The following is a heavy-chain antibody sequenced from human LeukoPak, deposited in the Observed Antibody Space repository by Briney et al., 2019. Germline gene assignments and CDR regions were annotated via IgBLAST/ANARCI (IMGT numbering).Heavy chain of an antibody. CDR1: GYTFTGYY. V-gene: IGHV1-8*03. Sequence: ASVKVSCKASGYTFTGYYMHWVRQAPGQGLEWVGWVNPYSGNTGYAQKFQGRVTITRNTAISTAYMELSGLTSEDTAVYYCVRGDRNYDILTGYSKSWFDPWGQGTLVTVSS. J-gene: IGHJ5*02. CDR3: VRGDRNYDILTGYSKSWFDP. D-gene: IGHD3-9*01. CDR2: VNPYSGNT.